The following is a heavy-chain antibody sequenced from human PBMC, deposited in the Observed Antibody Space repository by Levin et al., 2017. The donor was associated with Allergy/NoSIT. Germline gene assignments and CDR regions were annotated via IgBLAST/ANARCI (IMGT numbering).Heavy chain of an antibody. D-gene: IGHD6-19*01. V-gene: IGHV1-8*01. J-gene: IGHJ6*02. CDR2: MNPNSGNT. CDR1: GYTFTSYD. CDR3: ARAPSGWNYYYYGMDV. Sequence: VASVKVSCKASGYTFTSYDINWVRQATGQGLEWMGWMNPNSGNTGYAQKFQGRVTMTRNTSISTAYMELSSLRSEDTAVYYCARAPSGWNYYYYGMDVWGQGTTVTVSS.